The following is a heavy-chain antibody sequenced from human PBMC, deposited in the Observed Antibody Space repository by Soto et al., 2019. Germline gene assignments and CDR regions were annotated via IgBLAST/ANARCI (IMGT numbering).Heavy chain of an antibody. CDR1: GYSFTSYW. J-gene: IGHJ6*02. V-gene: IGHV5-51*01. Sequence: PGESLKISCKASGYSFTSYWIAWVRQVPGKGLEWMGIIYPGDSDTRYSPSFQGQVTISADKSISTAYLQWSSLKASDTAMYYCARHTLAGTRYYGMDVWGQGTTVTVSS. CDR2: IYPGDSDT. D-gene: IGHD2-8*01. CDR3: ARHTLAGTRYYGMDV.